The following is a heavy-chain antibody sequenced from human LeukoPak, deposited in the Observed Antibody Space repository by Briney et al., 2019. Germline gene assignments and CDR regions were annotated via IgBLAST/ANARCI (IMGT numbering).Heavy chain of an antibody. Sequence: GGSLRLSCAASGFTFSSCALSWVRQAPGKGLEWVSTVSVNGGTTYYADSVKGRFAISRDDSKNTLYLQMNSLRAEDTAVYFCAKELHGSGNYAFDYWGQGTLVTVSS. V-gene: IGHV3-23*01. CDR1: GFTFSSCA. J-gene: IGHJ4*02. CDR2: VSVNGGTT. CDR3: AKELHGSGNYAFDY. D-gene: IGHD3-10*01.